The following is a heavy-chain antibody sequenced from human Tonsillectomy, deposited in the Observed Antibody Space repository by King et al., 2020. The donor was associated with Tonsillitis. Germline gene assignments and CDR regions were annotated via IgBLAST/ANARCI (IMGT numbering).Heavy chain of an antibody. Sequence: DVQLVESGGGLVQPGGSLRLSCAASGFTFSSYAMTWVRQAPGKGLEWVSAISGSGGSTYYADSVKGRFTISRDNSKNTLYLQMNSLRAEDTAVYYCAKWVERVVPAARGRGGWFDPWGQGTLVTVSS. J-gene: IGHJ5*02. CDR3: AKWVERVVPAARGRGGWFDP. CDR1: GFTFSSYA. D-gene: IGHD2-2*01. CDR2: ISGSGGST. V-gene: IGHV3-23*04.